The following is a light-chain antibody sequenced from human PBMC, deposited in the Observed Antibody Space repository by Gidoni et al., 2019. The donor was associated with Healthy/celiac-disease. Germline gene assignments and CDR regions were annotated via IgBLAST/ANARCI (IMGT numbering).Light chain of an antibody. J-gene: IGKJ2*01. CDR1: QSVSTN. Sequence: EIVILQPPATLSVSPGELATLSCRASQSVSTNLAWYQQKPGPAPRLLIYGASTRATGNPARFSCSGSGTEFTLTISSLQSEEVAVYYCQQYNNWPPMYTFGQGTKLEIK. CDR3: QQYNNWPPMYT. V-gene: IGKV3-15*01. CDR2: GAS.